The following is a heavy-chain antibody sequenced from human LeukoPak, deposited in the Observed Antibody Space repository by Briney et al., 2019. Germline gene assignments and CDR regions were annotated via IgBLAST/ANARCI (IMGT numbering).Heavy chain of an antibody. Sequence: VASVKVSCKASGYTFTSYGISWVRQAPGQGLEWMGWISAYNGNTNYAQKLQGRVTMTTDTSTSTAYMELRSLRSDDTAVYYCARDMRGRVVITSYNWFDPWGQGTLVTVSS. J-gene: IGHJ5*02. CDR1: GYTFTSYG. CDR2: ISAYNGNT. D-gene: IGHD4-23*01. V-gene: IGHV1-18*01. CDR3: ARDMRGRVVITSYNWFDP.